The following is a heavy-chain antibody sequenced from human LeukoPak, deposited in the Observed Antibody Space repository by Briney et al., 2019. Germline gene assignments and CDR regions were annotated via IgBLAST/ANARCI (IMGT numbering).Heavy chain of an antibody. V-gene: IGHV4-59*08. CDR1: GGSISSYY. Sequence: PSETLSLTCTVSGGSISSYYWSWLRQPPGKGLEGIGYIYYGGSTNYNPSLKSRVTISVDTSKNQFSLKLSSVTAADTAVYYCARHEGSRWFDPGGQGTLVTVSS. CDR2: IYYGGST. J-gene: IGHJ5*02. CDR3: ARHEGSRWFDP.